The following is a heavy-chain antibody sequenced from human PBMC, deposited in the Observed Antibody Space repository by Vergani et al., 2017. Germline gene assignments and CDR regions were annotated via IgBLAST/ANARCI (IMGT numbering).Heavy chain of an antibody. V-gene: IGHV4-4*07. CDR2: IYTSGST. Sequence: QVQLQESGPGLVKPSETLSLTCTISGGSISSSYWSWIRQPAGKGLEWFGRIYTSGSTNYNPSLKSRLTMSVQTSENQFSLMLSSVTAADAAVYYCARASNYGEEYYFDYWGQGTLVTVSS. CDR3: ARASNYGEEYYFDY. J-gene: IGHJ4*02. D-gene: IGHD4-17*01. CDR1: GGSISSSY.